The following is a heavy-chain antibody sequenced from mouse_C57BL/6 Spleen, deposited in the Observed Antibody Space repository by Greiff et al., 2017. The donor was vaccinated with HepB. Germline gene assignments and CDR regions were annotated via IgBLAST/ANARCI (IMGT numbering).Heavy chain of an antibody. D-gene: IGHD2-4*01. Sequence: VQLVESGPELVKPGASVKISCKASGYAFSSSWMNWVKQRPGKGLEWIGRIYPGDGDTNYNGKFKGKATLTADKSSSTAYMQLSSLTSEDSAVYFCARSLYDYDETADYWGQGTTLTVSS. J-gene: IGHJ2*01. CDR1: GYAFSSSW. V-gene: IGHV1-82*01. CDR2: IYPGDGDT. CDR3: ARSLYDYDETADY.